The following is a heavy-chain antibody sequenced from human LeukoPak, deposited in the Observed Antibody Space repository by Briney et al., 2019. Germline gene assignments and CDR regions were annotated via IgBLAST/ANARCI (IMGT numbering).Heavy chain of an antibody. Sequence: GGSLRLSCAASGFTFSSYSMNWVRQAPGKGLEWVSFISTSSSYIYYADSVKGRSTISRDNAKNSLYLQMNSLRAEDTAVYYCARDLRPYTGYDNLAFDIWGQGTRVTVSS. CDR3: ARDLRPYTGYDNLAFDI. V-gene: IGHV3-21*01. D-gene: IGHD5-12*01. J-gene: IGHJ3*02. CDR1: GFTFSSYS. CDR2: ISTSSSYI.